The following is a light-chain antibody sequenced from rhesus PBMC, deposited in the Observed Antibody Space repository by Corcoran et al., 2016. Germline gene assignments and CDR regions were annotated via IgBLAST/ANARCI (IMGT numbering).Light chain of an antibody. CDR3: QQHDNSPYS. V-gene: IGKV1-69*01. J-gene: IGKJ2*01. CDR2: RAS. Sequence: DIQMTQSPSSLSASVGDRVTITCRASQGISNWLAWYQQKPGKAPKLLIYRASNLETGVPSRFSGGGSWTDFTLTISSLQPEDIATYYCQQHDNSPYSFGQGTKVDIK. CDR1: QGISNW.